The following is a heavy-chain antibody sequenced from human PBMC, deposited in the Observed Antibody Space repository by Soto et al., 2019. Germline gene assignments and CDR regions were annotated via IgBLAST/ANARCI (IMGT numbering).Heavy chain of an antibody. V-gene: IGHV1-8*01. D-gene: IGHD2-8*01. CDR1: GYTFTSYD. CDR3: ARGFRLMVYAIPWYYSDY. J-gene: IGHJ4*02. Sequence: QVQLVQSGAEVKKPGASVKVSCKASGYTFTSYDINWVRQATGQGLEWMGWMNPNSGNTGYAQKFQGRVTMTRNTSISTAYMELSSLRSEDTAVYYCARGFRLMVYAIPWYYSDYWGQGTLVTVSS. CDR2: MNPNSGNT.